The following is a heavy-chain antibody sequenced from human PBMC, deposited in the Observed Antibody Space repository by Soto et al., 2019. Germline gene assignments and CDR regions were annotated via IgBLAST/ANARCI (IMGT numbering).Heavy chain of an antibody. V-gene: IGHV1-69*02. CDR3: AMNQGSRNSNWFDP. CDR2: IIPFLGRT. D-gene: IGHD1-7*01. J-gene: IGHJ5*02. CDR1: GGTLSSYS. Sequence: QLHLVQSGAEVRKPGSSVKVSCKASGGTLSSYSVTWVRQAPGQGLEWMGRIIPFLGRTNYAQNFQGRVTITADMSTSAGSMELSSLKSDAPAIYYCAMNQGSRNSNWFDPWGQGTLVIVSS.